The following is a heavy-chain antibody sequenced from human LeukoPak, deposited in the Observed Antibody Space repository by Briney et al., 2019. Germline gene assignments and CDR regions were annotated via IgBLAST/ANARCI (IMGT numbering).Heavy chain of an antibody. D-gene: IGHD5-18*01. V-gene: IGHV1-2*02. CDR1: GYTFTGYY. CDR2: INPNSGGT. CDR3: ARVGIQLWLNFDY. J-gene: IGHJ4*02. Sequence: ASVKVSCKASGYTFTGYYMHWVRQAPGQGLEWMGWINPNSGGTNYAQKFQGRVTMTRDASISTAYMELSRLRSDDTAVYYCARVGIQLWLNFDYWGQGTLVTVSS.